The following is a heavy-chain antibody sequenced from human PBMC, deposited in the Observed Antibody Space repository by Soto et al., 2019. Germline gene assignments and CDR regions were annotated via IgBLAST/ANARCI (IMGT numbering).Heavy chain of an antibody. D-gene: IGHD3-3*01. CDR2: IYYSGST. J-gene: IGHJ4*02. V-gene: IGHV4-59*01. CDR1: GGSISSYY. CDR3: ARTPYYDFWSGIFDY. Sequence: PSETLSLTCTVSGGSISSYYWSWIRQPPGKGLEWIGYIYYSGSTNYNPSLKSRVTISVDTSKNQFSLKLSSVTAADTAVYYCARTPYYDFWSGIFDYWGQGTLVTVSS.